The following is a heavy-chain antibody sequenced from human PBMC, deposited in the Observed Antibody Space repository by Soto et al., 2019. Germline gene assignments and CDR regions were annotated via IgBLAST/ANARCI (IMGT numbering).Heavy chain of an antibody. Sequence: ASVKVSCKASGYTFTSYGISWVRQAPGQGLEWMGWISAYNGNTNYAQKLQGRVTMTTDTSTSTAYMELRSLRSDDTAVYYCARDGSYDILTGYPEYPWAQRTLVTVSS. J-gene: IGHJ5*02. CDR2: ISAYNGNT. V-gene: IGHV1-18*01. CDR1: GYTFTSYG. CDR3: ARDGSYDILTGYPEYP. D-gene: IGHD3-9*01.